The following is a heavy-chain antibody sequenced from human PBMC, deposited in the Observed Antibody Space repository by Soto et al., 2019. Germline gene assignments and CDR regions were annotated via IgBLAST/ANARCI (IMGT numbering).Heavy chain of an antibody. V-gene: IGHV1-18*04. CDR3: ASSYYYASSGYYFNVD. D-gene: IGHD3-22*01. J-gene: IGHJ4*02. CDR1: GYTFTSYG. CDR2: ISAYNGNT. Sequence: QVQLVQSGAEVKKPGASVKVSCKASGYTFTSYGISWVRQAPGQGLEWMGWISAYNGNTNYAQKLQGRVTMTTGTSTSTADMELRSLRSDDTAVYYCASSYYYASSGYYFNVDWGQGTLVTVSS.